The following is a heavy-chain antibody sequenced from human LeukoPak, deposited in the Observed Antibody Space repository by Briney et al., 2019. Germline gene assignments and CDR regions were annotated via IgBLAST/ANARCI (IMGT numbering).Heavy chain of an antibody. D-gene: IGHD5-24*01. Sequence: GGSLRLSCATSGFTFSTYWMSWVRQAPGKGLEWVANIKQDGSEKYYVDSVKGRFTTSRDNAKNSLYLQMNSLRAEGTAVYYCANGDGFDYWGQGTLVTVSS. V-gene: IGHV3-7*01. CDR3: ANGDGFDY. CDR2: IKQDGSEK. J-gene: IGHJ4*02. CDR1: GFTFSTYW.